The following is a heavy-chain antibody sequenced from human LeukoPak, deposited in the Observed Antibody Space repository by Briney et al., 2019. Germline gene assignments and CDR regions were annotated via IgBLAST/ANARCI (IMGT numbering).Heavy chain of an antibody. CDR2: IYTSGST. J-gene: IGHJ3*02. D-gene: IGHD2-2*01. Sequence: PSETLSLTCTVSGGSISSYYWSWIRQPAGKGLEWIGRIYTSGSTNYNPSLKSRVTMSVDTSKNQFSLKLSSVTAADTAVYYCARGGPAASIPGAFDIWGQGTMVTVSS. V-gene: IGHV4-4*07. CDR3: ARGGPAASIPGAFDI. CDR1: GGSISSYY.